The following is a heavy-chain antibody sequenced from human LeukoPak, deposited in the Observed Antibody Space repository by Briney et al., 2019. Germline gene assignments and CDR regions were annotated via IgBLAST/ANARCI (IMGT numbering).Heavy chain of an antibody. CDR1: GITLSNYG. D-gene: IGHD2-21*01. J-gene: IGHJ4*02. V-gene: IGHV3-23*01. CDR3: AKRGMVIRGFLIGFHKEAYYFDY. CDR2: ISESGGST. Sequence: GGSLRLSCVVSGITLSNYGMSWVRQAPGKGLEWVSGISESGGSTNYADSVKGRFIISRDNSKNTVYLQMNSLRAEDTAVYFCAKRGMVIRGFLIGFHKEAYYFDYWGQGILVTVSS.